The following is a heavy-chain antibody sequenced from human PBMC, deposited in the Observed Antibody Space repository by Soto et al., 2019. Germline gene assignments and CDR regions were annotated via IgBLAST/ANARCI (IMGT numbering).Heavy chain of an antibody. D-gene: IGHD1-1*01. V-gene: IGHV4-61*01. CDR1: GGSISSGSYY. CDR3: ARDSGRTGFDY. J-gene: IGHJ4*02. CDR2: IYYSGST. Sequence: SETLSLTCTVSGGSISSGSYYWSWLRQPPGKGLEWIGYIYYSGSTNYNPSLKSRVTISVDTSKNQFSLKLSSVTAADTAVYYCARDSGRTGFDYWGQGTLVTVSS.